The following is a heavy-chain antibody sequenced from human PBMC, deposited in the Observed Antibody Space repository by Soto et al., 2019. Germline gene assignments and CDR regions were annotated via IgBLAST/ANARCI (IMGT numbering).Heavy chain of an antibody. D-gene: IGHD6-6*01. CDR1: GFTFSSYA. J-gene: IGHJ4*02. V-gene: IGHV3-23*01. CDR3: AKGEHSSSNFDY. Sequence: GRSLRLSCAASGFTFSSYAMSWVRQAPGKGLEWVSAISGSGGSTYYADSVKGRFTISRDNSKNTLYLQMNSLRAEDTAVYYCAKGEHSSSNFDYWGQGTLVTESS. CDR2: ISGSGGST.